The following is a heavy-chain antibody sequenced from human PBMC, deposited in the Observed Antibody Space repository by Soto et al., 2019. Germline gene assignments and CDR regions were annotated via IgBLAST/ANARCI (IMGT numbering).Heavy chain of an antibody. J-gene: IGHJ6*02. CDR3: AKDFFPTYYYDSSGYYTSYYYGMDV. CDR1: GFTFSSYG. D-gene: IGHD3-22*01. V-gene: IGHV3-30*18. CDR2: ISYDGSNK. Sequence: GGSLRLSCAASGFTFSSYGMHWVRQAPGKGLEWVAVISYDGSNKYYADSAKGRFTISRDNSKNTLYLQMNSLRAEDTAVYYCAKDFFPTYYYDSSGYYTSYYYGMDVWGQGTTVTVSS.